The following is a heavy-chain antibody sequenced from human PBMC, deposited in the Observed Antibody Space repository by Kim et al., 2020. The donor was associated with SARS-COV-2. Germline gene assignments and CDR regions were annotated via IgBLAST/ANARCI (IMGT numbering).Heavy chain of an antibody. CDR2: ISSSSSYI. CDR3: ARTPDYDFWSGYLHY. Sequence: GGSLRLSCAASGFTFSSYSMNWVRQAPGKGLEWVSSISSSSSYIYYADSVKGRFTISRDNAKNSLYLQMNSLRAEDTAVYYCARTPDYDFWSGYLHYWGQGTLVTVSS. CDR1: GFTFSSYS. J-gene: IGHJ4*02. D-gene: IGHD3-3*01. V-gene: IGHV3-21*01.